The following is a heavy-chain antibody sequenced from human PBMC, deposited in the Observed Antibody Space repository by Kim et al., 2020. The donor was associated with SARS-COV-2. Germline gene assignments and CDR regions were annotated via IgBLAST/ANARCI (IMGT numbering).Heavy chain of an antibody. CDR1: GGSISRADAYF. D-gene: IGHD3-16*01. J-gene: IGHJ4*02. Sequence: TLSLTCSVSGGSISRADAYFWTWIRQRPGKAPEWIGYIHYSGTTHYNPALWDRLTISLDTSQSQFSLSLRSVTAADTAVYYCAREDWGILRHWGQGALVTVSS. CDR3: AREDWGILRH. V-gene: IGHV4-31*03. CDR2: IHYSGTT.